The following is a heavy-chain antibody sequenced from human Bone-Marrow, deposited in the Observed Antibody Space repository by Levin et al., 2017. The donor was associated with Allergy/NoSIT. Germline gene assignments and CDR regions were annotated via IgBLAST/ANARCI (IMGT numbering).Heavy chain of an antibody. J-gene: IGHJ4*02. CDR3: AKEGLAVAGYYFDF. Sequence: GGSLRLSCAASGFTFSSYAMSWVRQAPGKGLEWVSSISGSGTITHYAESVKGRFTISRDISKNMLHLQMNSLRAEDTAIYFCAKEGLAVAGYYFDFWGQGTLVTVSS. D-gene: IGHD6-19*01. V-gene: IGHV3-23*01. CDR2: ISGSGTIT. CDR1: GFTFSSYA.